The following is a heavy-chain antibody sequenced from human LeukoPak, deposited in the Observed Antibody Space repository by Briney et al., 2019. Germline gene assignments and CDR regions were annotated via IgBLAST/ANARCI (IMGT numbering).Heavy chain of an antibody. J-gene: IGHJ6*03. Sequence: SETLSLTCAVYGGSFSGYYWSWIRQPPGKGLEWIGEINHSGSTNYNPSLKSRVTISVDTSKNQFSLKLSSVTAADTAVYYCARVPFMGYYYYMDVWGKGTTVTVSS. CDR1: GGSFSGYY. D-gene: IGHD1-26*01. CDR3: ARVPFMGYYYYMDV. V-gene: IGHV4-34*01. CDR2: INHSGST.